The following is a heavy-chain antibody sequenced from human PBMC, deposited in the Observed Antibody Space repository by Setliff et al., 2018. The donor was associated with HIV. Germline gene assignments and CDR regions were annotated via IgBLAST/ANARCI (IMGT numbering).Heavy chain of an antibody. CDR2: IYYSGST. Sequence: SETLSLTCNVSGASISSYYWSWIRQPPGKGLEWIGYIYYSGSTNYNPSLKSRVTISVDTSKNQFSLKLSSVTAADTAVYYCARGLRYYYYYGMDVWGQGTTVTVSS. CDR3: ARGLRYYYYYGMDV. J-gene: IGHJ6*02. CDR1: GASISSYY. V-gene: IGHV4-59*01. D-gene: IGHD4-17*01.